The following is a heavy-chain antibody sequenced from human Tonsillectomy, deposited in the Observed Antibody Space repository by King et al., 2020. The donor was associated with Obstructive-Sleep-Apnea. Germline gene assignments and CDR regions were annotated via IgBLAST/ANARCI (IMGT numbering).Heavy chain of an antibody. CDR2: ISWNSASI. J-gene: IGHJ4*02. CDR3: AKVTVAGSSKLQIDY. D-gene: IGHD6-19*01. CDR1: VFTVDDYS. Sequence: VQLVESGGGLVQPGRSLRLYCAASVFTVDDYSMHWVRQAPGKCLEWVSGISWNSASILYADCVKGRFTISRDNANNSLPLQMNRLRAADTALYYCAKVTVAGSSKLQIDYWGQGTLVTVSS. V-gene: IGHV3-9*01.